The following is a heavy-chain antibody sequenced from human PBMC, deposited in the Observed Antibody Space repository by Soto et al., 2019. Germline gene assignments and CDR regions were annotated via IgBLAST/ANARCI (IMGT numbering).Heavy chain of an antibody. CDR1: GGSISSGGYS. J-gene: IGHJ4*02. V-gene: IGHV4-30-2*01. CDR3: ARVRDY. CDR2: IYHSGST. Sequence: SETLSLTCAVSGGSISSGGYSWSWIRQPPGKGLEWIGYIYHSGSTYYNPSLKSRVTISVDRSKNQFSLKLTSVTAADTAVYYGARVRDYWGQGTLLTVSS.